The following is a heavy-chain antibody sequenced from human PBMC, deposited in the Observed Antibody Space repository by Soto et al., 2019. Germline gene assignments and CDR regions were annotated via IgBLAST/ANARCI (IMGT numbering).Heavy chain of an antibody. CDR3: ARDVTCSYYYYLSPCGFAP. V-gene: IGHV3-21*01. CDR1: AFTFSNYS. J-gene: IGHJ5*02. CDR2: ISTSSSYI. Sequence: EVQLVESGGGLVKPGGSLRLSCAASAFTFSNYSMNWVRQAPGKGLEWVSSISTSSSYIYYADSVKGRFTISRDNAKNPLYLHRHRLSADATAVYYCARDVTCSYYYYLSPCGFAPCFHGTLLTLSS. D-gene: IGHD3-22*01.